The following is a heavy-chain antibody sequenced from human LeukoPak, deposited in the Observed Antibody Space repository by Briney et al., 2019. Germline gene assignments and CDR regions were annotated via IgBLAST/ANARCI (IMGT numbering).Heavy chain of an antibody. Sequence: GGSLRLSCVASGFTFSSHGMNWVRQAPGKGLEWVSGITSGTRTYYADSVKGRFAISRDNSKNTLYLQMNSLRAEDTAVYYCANRLVRGALGYWGQGTLVTVSS. D-gene: IGHD3-10*01. CDR1: GFTFSSHG. V-gene: IGHV3-23*01. CDR2: ITSGTRT. CDR3: ANRLVRGALGY. J-gene: IGHJ4*02.